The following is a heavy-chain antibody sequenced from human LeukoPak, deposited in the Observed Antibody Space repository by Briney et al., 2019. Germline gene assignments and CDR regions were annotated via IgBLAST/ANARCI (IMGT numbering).Heavy chain of an antibody. CDR1: GFTFSSYS. J-gene: IGHJ4*02. CDR2: IKESGDIT. D-gene: IGHD2-15*01. CDR3: AKYCSGATCSGY. V-gene: IGHV3-23*01. Sequence: HPGASLRLSCAASGFTFSSYSMYWVRQAPGKGPEWVSGIKESGDITYYADSVKGRFTISRDNSKNTLYLQMNSLRAEDTAKYYCAKYCSGATCSGYWGQGTLVTVSS.